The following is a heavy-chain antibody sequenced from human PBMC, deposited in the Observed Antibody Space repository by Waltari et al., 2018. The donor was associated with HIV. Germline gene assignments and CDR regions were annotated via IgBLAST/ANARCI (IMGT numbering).Heavy chain of an antibody. CDR3: ARINCTSVSCYASLDY. Sequence: QVQLVQSGAEVKKPGASVKVSCTASGYTFTSHGISWVRQAPGQGLEWMGWVSAYNGNTNYAQKLQGRVTMTTDTSTSTAYMELRSLRSDDTAVYYCARINCTSVSCYASLDYWGQGTLVTVSS. J-gene: IGHJ4*02. D-gene: IGHD2-2*01. V-gene: IGHV1-18*01. CDR1: GYTFTSHG. CDR2: VSAYNGNT.